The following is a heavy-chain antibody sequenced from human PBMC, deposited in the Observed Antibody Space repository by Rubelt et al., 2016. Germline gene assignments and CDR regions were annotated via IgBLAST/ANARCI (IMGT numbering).Heavy chain of an antibody. Sequence: QLQLQESGPGLVKPSETLSLTCTVSGGSISSSSYYWGWIRQPPGKGLEWIGSIYYSGSTYYNPSLKCRVTISVDTSKNQFSLKLSSVTAADTAVYYCARDSFGGGYNTNFDYWGQGTLVTVSS. J-gene: IGHJ4*02. D-gene: IGHD3-16*01. CDR1: GGSISSSSYY. V-gene: IGHV4-39*07. CDR3: ARDSFGGGYNTNFDY. CDR2: IYYSGST.